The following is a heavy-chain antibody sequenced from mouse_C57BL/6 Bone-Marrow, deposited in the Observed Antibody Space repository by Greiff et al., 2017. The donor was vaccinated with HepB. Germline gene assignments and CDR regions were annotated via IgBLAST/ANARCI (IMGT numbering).Heavy chain of an antibody. CDR1: GFTFSDYY. CDR3: AMSYAMDY. Sequence: EVQLVESGGGLVQPGGSLKLSCAASGFTFSDYYMYWVRQTPEKRLEWVAYISNGGGSTYYPDTVKGRFTISRDNAKNTLYLQMSRLKSEDTAMYNCAMSYAMDYWGQGTSVTVSS. CDR2: ISNGGGST. J-gene: IGHJ4*01. V-gene: IGHV5-12*01.